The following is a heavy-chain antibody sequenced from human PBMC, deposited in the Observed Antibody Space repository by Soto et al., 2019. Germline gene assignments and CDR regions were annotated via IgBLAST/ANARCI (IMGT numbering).Heavy chain of an antibody. CDR3: ARLVVVEYSSSSAGTQYPPFDY. CDR1: GGSISSSSYY. CDR2: IYYSGST. J-gene: IGHJ4*02. D-gene: IGHD6-6*01. Sequence: QLQLQESGPGLVKPSETLSLTCTVSGGSISSSSYYWGWIRQPPGKGLEWIGSIYYSGSTYYNPSLKSRVPIAVDTSKNQFSLKLSSVTAADTAVYYCARLVVVEYSSSSAGTQYPPFDYWGQGTLVTVSS. V-gene: IGHV4-39*01.